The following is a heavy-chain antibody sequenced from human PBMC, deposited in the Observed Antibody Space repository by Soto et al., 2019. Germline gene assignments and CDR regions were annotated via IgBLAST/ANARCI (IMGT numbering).Heavy chain of an antibody. J-gene: IGHJ4*02. CDR3: ARGKIRHPLLPERVTEGYSYGLDY. CDR2: INHSGST. V-gene: IGHV4-34*01. Sequence: SETLSLTCAVYGGSFSGYYWSWIRQPPGKGLEWIGEINHSGSTNYNPSLKSRVTISVDTSKNQFSLKLSSVTAADTAVYYCARGKIRHPLLPERVTEGYSYGLDYWGQGTLVTVSS. D-gene: IGHD5-18*01. CDR1: GGSFSGYY.